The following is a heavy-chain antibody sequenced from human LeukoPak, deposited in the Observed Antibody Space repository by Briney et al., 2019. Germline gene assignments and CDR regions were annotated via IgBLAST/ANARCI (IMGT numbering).Heavy chain of an antibody. CDR2: INQVGNET. J-gene: IGHJ4*02. Sequence: LPGGSLRLSCAPSGFTFSSYWMTWVRQAPGRGLEWVANINQVGNETYYVDSVKGRFTISRDNAKNSLFLQVSSLRAEDTAVYYCARDYGDYWGQGTLVTVSS. D-gene: IGHD3-10*01. CDR3: ARDYGDY. CDR1: GFTFSSYW. V-gene: IGHV3-7*01.